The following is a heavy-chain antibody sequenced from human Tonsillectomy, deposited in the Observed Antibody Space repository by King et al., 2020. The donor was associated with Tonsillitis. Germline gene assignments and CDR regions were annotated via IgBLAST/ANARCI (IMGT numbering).Heavy chain of an antibody. D-gene: IGHD3-16*01. CDR1: GGTFSSYA. J-gene: IGHJ5*02. CDR3: ARESFGTSFDP. CDR2: IIPIFVAT. Sequence: VQLVESGAEVKKPGSSVKVSCKASGGTFSSYAISWVRQAPGQGLEWMGGIIPIFVATSYAQKFQGRVKITADESTSTAYMELSSLRSEDTAVYYCARESFGTSFDPWGQGTLVTVSS. V-gene: IGHV1-69*01.